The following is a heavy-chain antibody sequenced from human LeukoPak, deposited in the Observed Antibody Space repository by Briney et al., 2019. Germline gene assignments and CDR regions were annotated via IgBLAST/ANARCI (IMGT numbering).Heavy chain of an antibody. Sequence: GGSLRLSCAASGFTFSSYWMSWVRQAPGKGLEWVANIKQDGSEKYYVDSVKGRFTISRDNAKNSLYLQMNSLRAEDTAVYYCARALYDSSDSDAFDIWGQGTMVTVSS. V-gene: IGHV3-7*01. CDR3: ARALYDSSDSDAFDI. CDR2: IKQDGSEK. D-gene: IGHD3-22*01. CDR1: GFTFSSYW. J-gene: IGHJ3*02.